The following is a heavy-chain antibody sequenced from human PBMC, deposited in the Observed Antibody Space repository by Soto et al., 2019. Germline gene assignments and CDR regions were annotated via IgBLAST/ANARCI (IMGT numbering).Heavy chain of an antibody. D-gene: IGHD3-10*01. J-gene: IGHJ6*02. CDR2: ISSGGSYI. CDR3: ARSSGGSGKLWNYYGMDV. V-gene: IGHV3-21*06. Sequence: GGSLRLSCAASGFTFSSYSMNWVRQAPGKGLEWVSSISSGGSYIYYADSVKGRFTISRDNAKNSLYLQMNSLRAEDTAVYYCARSSGGSGKLWNYYGMDVWGQGTTVTVSS. CDR1: GFTFSSYS.